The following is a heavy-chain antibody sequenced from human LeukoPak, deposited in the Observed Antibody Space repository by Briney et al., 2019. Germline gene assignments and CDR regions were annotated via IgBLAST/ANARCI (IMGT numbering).Heavy chain of an antibody. V-gene: IGHV3-21*01. J-gene: IGHJ3*02. D-gene: IGHD4-17*01. CDR1: GFTFSSNV. CDR2: ISSSSSYI. Sequence: GGSLRLSCAASGFTFSSNVMIWVRQAPGKGLEWVSSISSSSSYIYYADSVKGRFTISRDNAKNSLYLQINSLRAEDTAVYYCAKYDYDDTRVDIWGQGTVVTVSS. CDR3: AKYDYDDTRVDI.